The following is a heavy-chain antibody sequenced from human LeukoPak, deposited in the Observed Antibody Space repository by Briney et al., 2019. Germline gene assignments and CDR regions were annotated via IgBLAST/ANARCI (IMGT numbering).Heavy chain of an antibody. D-gene: IGHD3-9*01. Sequence: GGSLRPSCGASGFTFSNYGMHWVRQAPGKGLEWVAFIRFDGNNKYYADSVKGRFTISRDNSKNTLYLQMNSLRAEDTAVYYCAKGPNYDILTGWRKTHNAFDIWGQGTMVIVSS. V-gene: IGHV3-30*02. CDR2: IRFDGNNK. CDR3: AKGPNYDILTGWRKTHNAFDI. CDR1: GFTFSNYG. J-gene: IGHJ3*02.